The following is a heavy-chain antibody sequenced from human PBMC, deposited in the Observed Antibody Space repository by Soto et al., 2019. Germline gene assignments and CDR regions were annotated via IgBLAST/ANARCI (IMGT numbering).Heavy chain of an antibody. CDR1: GFTVSSYA. Sequence: PGGSLRLSCAASGFTVSSYAMHWVRQAPGKGLEWVAVISYDGSNKFYADSVKGRFTISRDNSKNTLYLQMNSLRAEDTAVYYCANSSSWYMFDPWGQGTLVTVSS. J-gene: IGHJ5*02. CDR2: ISYDGSNK. D-gene: IGHD6-13*01. V-gene: IGHV3-30-3*01. CDR3: ANSSSWYMFDP.